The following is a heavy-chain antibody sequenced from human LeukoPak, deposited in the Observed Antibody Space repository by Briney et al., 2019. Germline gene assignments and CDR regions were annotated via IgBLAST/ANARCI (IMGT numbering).Heavy chain of an antibody. D-gene: IGHD3-22*01. CDR1: GFTFSSYS. CDR3: ATAPYDSIGIFDY. CDR2: ISSSSSYI. Sequence: GGSLRLSCAASGFTFSSYSMNWVRQAPGKGLEWVSSISSSSSYIYYADSVKGRFTITRDNYKNSLYLQMNSLRTEDTALYYCATAPYDSIGIFDYWGQGTLVTVSS. V-gene: IGHV3-21*04. J-gene: IGHJ4*02.